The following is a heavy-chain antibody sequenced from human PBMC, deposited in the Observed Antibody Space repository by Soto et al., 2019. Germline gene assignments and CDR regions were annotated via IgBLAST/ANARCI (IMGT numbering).Heavy chain of an antibody. CDR3: ARETFRSFYSDY. J-gene: IGHJ4*02. V-gene: IGHV3-74*01. Sequence: SGGSLRLSCTASGFTFSSYWMHWVRQDPGKGLVWVSRIKSDGSSTNYADSVKGRFTISRDNAKNTLYLQMNSLRAEDTAVYYCARETFRSFYSDYWGQGTLVTVSS. CDR1: GFTFSSYW. CDR2: IKSDGSST. D-gene: IGHD3-16*01.